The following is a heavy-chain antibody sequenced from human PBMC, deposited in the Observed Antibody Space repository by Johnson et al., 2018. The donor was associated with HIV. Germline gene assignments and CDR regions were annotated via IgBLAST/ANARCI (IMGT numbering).Heavy chain of an antibody. CDR3: ARDLETSGWYQGTFDI. J-gene: IGHJ3*02. CDR1: GFSFNTYG. CDR2: IWYDGSNK. D-gene: IGHD6-19*01. V-gene: IGHV3-30*19. Sequence: QVQLVESGGNVVQPGRSLRLSCAASGFSFNTYGMHWVRQAPGKGLEWVAVIWYDGSNKYYADSVKGRFTFSRDNSKNTLYLQMNSLRAEDTAVYYCARDLETSGWYQGTFDIWGQGTMVTVSS.